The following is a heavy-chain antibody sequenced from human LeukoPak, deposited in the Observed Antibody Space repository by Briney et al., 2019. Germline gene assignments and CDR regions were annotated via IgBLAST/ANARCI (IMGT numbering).Heavy chain of an antibody. D-gene: IGHD5-24*01. CDR3: AREMATIIAAAFDI. V-gene: IGHV3-48*04. CDR1: GFTFSSYS. CDR2: ISSSSSTI. J-gene: IGHJ3*02. Sequence: GGSLRLSCAASGFTFSSYSMNWVRQAPGKGLERVSYISSSSSTIYYADSVKGRFTISRDNAKNSLYLQMNSLRAEDTAVYYCAREMATIIAAAFDIWGQGTMVTVSS.